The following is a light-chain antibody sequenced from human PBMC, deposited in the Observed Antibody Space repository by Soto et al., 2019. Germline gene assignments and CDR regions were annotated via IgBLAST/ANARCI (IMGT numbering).Light chain of an antibody. V-gene: IGKV3-20*01. CDR3: QQNGSSPPIT. CDR2: GAR. J-gene: IGKJ5*01. CDR1: QSVSSK. Sequence: VMTQSPATLSLSPGERYTLSCRASQSVSSKLVWYQQKPGQAPRLLFYGARYRAAGIPDRFSGSGSGTDFTLNISRLEPEDFAVYYCQQNGSSPPITFGQGTRLVI.